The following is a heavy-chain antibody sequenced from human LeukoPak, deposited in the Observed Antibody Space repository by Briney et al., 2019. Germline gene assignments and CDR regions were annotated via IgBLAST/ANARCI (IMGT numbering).Heavy chain of an antibody. J-gene: IGHJ5*02. CDR2: IYPGDSDT. Sequence: GESLKISCKGSGYSFTNYWIGWVRQMPGKGLEWMGIIYPGDSDTRYSPSFKAQVTISADKSINTAYLQWSSLKASDTAMYYCARAYGSGNLGGFDPWGQGTLVIVSS. V-gene: IGHV5-51*01. CDR1: GYSFTNYW. D-gene: IGHD3-10*01. CDR3: ARAYGSGNLGGFDP.